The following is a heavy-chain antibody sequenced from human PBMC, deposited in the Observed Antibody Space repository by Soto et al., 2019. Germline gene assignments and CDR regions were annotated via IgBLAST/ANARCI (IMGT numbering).Heavy chain of an antibody. D-gene: IGHD3-3*01. Sequence: SGGSLRLSCAASGFTFSNAWMNWVRQAPGKGLEWVGRIKSKTDGGTTDYAAPVKGRFTISRDDSKNTLYLQMNSLKTEDTAVYYCTTDLGAIFGVVIITFDYWGQGTLVTVSS. J-gene: IGHJ4*02. V-gene: IGHV3-15*07. CDR1: GFTFSNAW. CDR3: TTDLGAIFGVVIITFDY. CDR2: IKSKTDGGTT.